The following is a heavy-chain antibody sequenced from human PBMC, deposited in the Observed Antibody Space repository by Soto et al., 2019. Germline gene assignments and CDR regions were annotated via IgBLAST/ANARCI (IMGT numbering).Heavy chain of an antibody. D-gene: IGHD4-17*01. J-gene: IGHJ4*02. V-gene: IGHV3-33*01. CDR1: GFTFSNYG. CDR2: IWYDGSNK. CDR3: ARGIDYGDYAIDY. Sequence: HPGGSLRLSCVASGFTFSNYGMHWVRQAPGKGLEWVAVIWYDGSNKYYADSVKGRFTISRDNSKTALSLQMDSLRAEDTAVYYCARGIDYGDYAIDYWGQGXQVTVYS.